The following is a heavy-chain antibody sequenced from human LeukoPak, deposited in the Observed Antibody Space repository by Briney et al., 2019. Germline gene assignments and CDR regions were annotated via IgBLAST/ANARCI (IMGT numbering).Heavy chain of an antibody. CDR3: AKDRESRTGTRGSAFDI. J-gene: IGHJ3*02. V-gene: IGHV1-46*01. CDR2: INSSGGST. CDR1: GYTFTSYH. D-gene: IGHD1-7*01. Sequence: ASVKVSCKASGYTFTSYHMHWVRQAPGQGFEWMGIINSSGGSTTYAQKFQGRVSMTRDTPTSTVYMELSSLRSEDTAVYYCAKDRESRTGTRGSAFDIWGQGTMVTVSS.